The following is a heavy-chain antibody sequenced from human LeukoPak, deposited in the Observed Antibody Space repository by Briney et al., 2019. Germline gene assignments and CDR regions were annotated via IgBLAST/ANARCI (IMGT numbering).Heavy chain of an antibody. CDR2: ISWNSGSI. V-gene: IGHV3-9*01. J-gene: IGHJ3*02. D-gene: IGHD2-2*01. CDR3: AKDGLYGYCSSTSCQGALDI. Sequence: GRSLRLSCAASGFTFDDYAMHWVRQAPGKGLEWVSGISWNSGSIGYADSVKGRFTISRDNAKNSLYLQMNSLRAEDTALYYCAKDGLYGYCSSTSCQGALDIWGQGTMVTVSS. CDR1: GFTFDDYA.